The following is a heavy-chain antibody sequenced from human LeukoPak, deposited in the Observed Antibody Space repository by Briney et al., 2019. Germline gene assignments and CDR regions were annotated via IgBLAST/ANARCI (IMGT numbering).Heavy chain of an antibody. CDR1: GGSISSSSYY. D-gene: IGHD3-16*01. Sequence: SETLSLTCTVSGGSISSSSYYWGWIRQPPGKGLEWIGSIYYSGSTYYNPSLKSRVTISVDTSKNQFSLKLSSVTAADTAVYYCASGVNDYVWGSYPWDYWGQGTLVTVSS. CDR2: IYYSGST. CDR3: ASGVNDYVWGSYPWDY. V-gene: IGHV4-39*07. J-gene: IGHJ4*02.